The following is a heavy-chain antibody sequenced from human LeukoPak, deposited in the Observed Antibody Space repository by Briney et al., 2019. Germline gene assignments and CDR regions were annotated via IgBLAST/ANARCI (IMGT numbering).Heavy chain of an antibody. D-gene: IGHD2-21*01. CDR2: IYYSGST. V-gene: IGHV4-61*01. CDR1: GGSISSDSY. CDR3: ARDNYSARVGGAWYFDL. J-gene: IGHJ2*01. Sequence: SETLSLTCTVSGGSISSDSYWTLIRQPPGKGLEWIGDIYYSGSTKYSPSLKSRVTISVDTSKNQFSLQLTSVTAADTAVYYCARDNYSARVGGAWYFDLWGRGTLVTVSS.